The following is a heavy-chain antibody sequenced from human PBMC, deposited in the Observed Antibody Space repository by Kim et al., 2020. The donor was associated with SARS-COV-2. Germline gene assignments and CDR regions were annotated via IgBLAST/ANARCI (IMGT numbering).Heavy chain of an antibody. J-gene: IGHJ6*02. Sequence: KGLFTISRDNAKNWLVLQMNSLSAEDTAVYYCARSADIVATMGYYYGMDVWGQGTTVTVSS. D-gene: IGHD5-12*01. CDR3: ARSADIVATMGYYYGMDV. V-gene: IGHV3-11*06.